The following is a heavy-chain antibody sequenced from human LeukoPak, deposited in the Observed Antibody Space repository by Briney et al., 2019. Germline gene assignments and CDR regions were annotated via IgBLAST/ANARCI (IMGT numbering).Heavy chain of an antibody. Sequence: PGGSLRLSCAASGFTFSSYEMNWVRQAPGKGLEWVSYISSSGSTIYYADSVKGRFTISRDNARNSLYLQMNSLRAGDTAVYYCARDLGVAGFYYYYGMDVWGQGTTVTVSS. CDR2: ISSSGSTI. V-gene: IGHV3-48*03. J-gene: IGHJ6*02. D-gene: IGHD6-19*01. CDR1: GFTFSSYE. CDR3: ARDLGVAGFYYYYGMDV.